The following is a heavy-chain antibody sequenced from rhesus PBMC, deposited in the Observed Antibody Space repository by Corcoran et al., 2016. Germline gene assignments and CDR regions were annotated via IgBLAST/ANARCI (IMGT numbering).Heavy chain of an antibody. CDR1: GVSITSGFHYY. V-gene: IGHV4-122*02. D-gene: IGHD3-9*01. CDR2: IASSGHT. Sequence: QVQLQESGPGLVKPSETLTLTCAVSGVSITSGFHYYWNWIRQPPGKGLEWIGFIASSGHTNYNPSLKSRVTISRDTSGNQFFLKVTSVTAADTAIYYCATEDDPWGQGVLVTVSS. CDR3: ATEDDP. J-gene: IGHJ4*01.